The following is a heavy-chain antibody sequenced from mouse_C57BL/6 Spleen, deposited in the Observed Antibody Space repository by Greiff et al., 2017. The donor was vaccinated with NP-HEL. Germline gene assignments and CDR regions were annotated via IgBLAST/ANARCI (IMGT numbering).Heavy chain of an antibody. Sequence: QVQLQQPGAELVMPGASVKLSCKASGYTFTSYWMHWVKQRPGQCLEWIGEIDPSDSYTNYNQKFKGKSTLTVDKSSSTAYMQLSSLTSEDSAVYYCARSDGYYFDYWGQGTTLTVSS. J-gene: IGHJ2*01. D-gene: IGHD2-3*01. CDR1: GYTFTSYW. CDR2: IDPSDSYT. CDR3: ARSDGYYFDY. V-gene: IGHV1-69*01.